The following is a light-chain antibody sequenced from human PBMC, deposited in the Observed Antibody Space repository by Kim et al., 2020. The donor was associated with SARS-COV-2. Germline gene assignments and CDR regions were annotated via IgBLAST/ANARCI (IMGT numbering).Light chain of an antibody. CDR3: HVWDSTSDPVV. CDR1: NIESKR. Sequence: APGKTARITCEGKNIESKRVHWYQKKPGQAPVLVVYDDSDRPSGIPERFSGSNSGNTATLTISRVEAGDEADYYCHVWDSTSDPVVFGGGTQLTVL. CDR2: DDS. V-gene: IGLV3-21*03. J-gene: IGLJ2*01.